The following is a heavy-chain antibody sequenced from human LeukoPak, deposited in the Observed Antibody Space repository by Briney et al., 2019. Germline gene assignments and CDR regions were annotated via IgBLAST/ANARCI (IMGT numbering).Heavy chain of an antibody. Sequence: GGSLRLSCAASGFTFSSYSMNWVRQAPGKGLEWVSSISSSSSYIFYADSVKGRFTISRDNAKNSLYLQMNSLRAEDAAVYYCARGLHCSSTSCYGFDYWGQGTLVTVSS. CDR2: ISSSSSYI. V-gene: IGHV3-21*01. D-gene: IGHD2-2*01. CDR3: ARGLHCSSTSCYGFDY. CDR1: GFTFSSYS. J-gene: IGHJ4*02.